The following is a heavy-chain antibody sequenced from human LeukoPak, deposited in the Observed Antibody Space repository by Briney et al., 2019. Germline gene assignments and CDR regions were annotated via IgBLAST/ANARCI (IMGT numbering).Heavy chain of an antibody. V-gene: IGHV3-43D*03. CDR1: GFTFDDYA. CDR2: ITWDGGNT. Sequence: GGSLRLACAASGFTFDDYAMHWVCQAPGKGLEWVSLITWDGGNTYYADSLKGRFTISRDNSKNSLYLQMNSLRAEDTALYYCAKSKKGSAFAHSDFWGQGTLVTVSS. D-gene: IGHD3-10*01. J-gene: IGHJ4*02. CDR3: AKSKKGSAFAHSDF.